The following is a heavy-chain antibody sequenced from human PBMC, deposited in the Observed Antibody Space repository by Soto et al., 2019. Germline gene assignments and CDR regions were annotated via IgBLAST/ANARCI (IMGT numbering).Heavy chain of an antibody. V-gene: IGHV3-23*01. J-gene: IGHJ6*02. D-gene: IGHD4-17*01. Sequence: EVQLLESGGGLVQPGGSLRLSCAASGFIFSSYAMSWVRQAPGKGLEWVSSISGSGGSTYYADSVKGRFTISRDNSKNTLYLQMSSLRDEDTAVYYCAKESKAEGDYVYSYNGMDVWGQGTTVTVSS. CDR2: ISGSGGST. CDR1: GFIFSSYA. CDR3: AKESKAEGDYVYSYNGMDV.